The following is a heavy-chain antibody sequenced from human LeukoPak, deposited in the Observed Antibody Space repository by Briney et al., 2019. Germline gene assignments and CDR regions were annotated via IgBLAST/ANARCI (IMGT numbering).Heavy chain of an antibody. CDR1: GYTFTSFG. V-gene: IGHV1-3*01. CDR2: INAGNGNT. D-gene: IGHD3-22*01. J-gene: IGHJ4*02. CDR3: ARNYYDSSGYYGPEEYYFDY. Sequence: EASVKVSCKASGYTFTSFGTHWVRQAPGQRLEWMGWINAGNGNTKYSQKLQGRVTMTTDTSTSTAYMELRSLRSDDTAVYYCARNYYDSSGYYGPEEYYFDYWGQGTLVTVSS.